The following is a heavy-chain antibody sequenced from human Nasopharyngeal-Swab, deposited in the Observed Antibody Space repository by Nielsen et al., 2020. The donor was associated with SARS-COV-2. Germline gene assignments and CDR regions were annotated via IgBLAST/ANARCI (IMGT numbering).Heavy chain of an antibody. CDR1: GFTFDDYA. J-gene: IGHJ3*01. V-gene: IGHV3-9*01. D-gene: IGHD2-15*01. Sequence: GGSLRLSCAASGFTFDDYAIHWVRPAPGRGLGWVSGISWDSGNIGYADSVKGRFTISRDNAKNSLYLQMNSLRAEDTALYYCVKDNLLRAFDLWGQGTMVTVSS. CDR3: VKDNLLRAFDL. CDR2: ISWDSGNI.